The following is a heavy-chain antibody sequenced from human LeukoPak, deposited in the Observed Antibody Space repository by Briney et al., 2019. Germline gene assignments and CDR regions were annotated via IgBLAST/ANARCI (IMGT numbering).Heavy chain of an antibody. D-gene: IGHD6-13*01. Sequence: SETLSLTCTVSGGSTSNYYWTWIRQPPGKGLEWIGYIYYSGTTNYSPSLKSRVTISINTSKNQFSLKLTSVTAADTAVYYCARDHGMLAAFYFDLWGQGARVTVSS. CDR2: IYYSGTT. CDR1: GGSTSNYY. V-gene: IGHV4-59*01. J-gene: IGHJ4*02. CDR3: ARDHGMLAAFYFDL.